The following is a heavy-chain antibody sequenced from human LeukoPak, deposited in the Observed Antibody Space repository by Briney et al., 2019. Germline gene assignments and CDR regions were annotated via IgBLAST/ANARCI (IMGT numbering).Heavy chain of an antibody. J-gene: IGHJ4*02. CDR1: GFTSSSYS. V-gene: IGHV3-23*01. Sequence: PGGSLRLSCAASGFTSSSYSMNWVRQAPGKGLEWVSAISGSGGSTYYADSVKGRFTISRDNSKNTLYLQMNSLRAEDTAVYYCAKTVGGYRPYSSGWYFDYWGQGTLVTVSS. CDR3: AKTVGGYRPYSSGWYFDY. D-gene: IGHD6-19*01. CDR2: ISGSGGST.